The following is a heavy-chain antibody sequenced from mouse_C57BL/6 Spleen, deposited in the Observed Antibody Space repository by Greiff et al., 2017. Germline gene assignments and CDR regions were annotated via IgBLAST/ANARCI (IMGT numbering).Heavy chain of an antibody. D-gene: IGHD1-1*01. V-gene: IGHV1-5*01. CDR3: TRGDYYGSSPFAY. CDR2: IYPGNSDT. Sequence: EVQLQESGTVLARPGASVKMSCKTSGYTFTSYWMHWVKQRPGQGLEWRGAIYPGNSDTSYNQKFKGKAKLTAVTSASTAYMELSSLTNEASAVYYCTRGDYYGSSPFAYWGQGTLVTVSA. J-gene: IGHJ3*01. CDR1: GYTFTSYW.